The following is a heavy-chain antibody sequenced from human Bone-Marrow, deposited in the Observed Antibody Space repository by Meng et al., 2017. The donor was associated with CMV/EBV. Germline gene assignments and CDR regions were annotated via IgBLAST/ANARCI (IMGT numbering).Heavy chain of an antibody. CDR2: INPSGGST. V-gene: IGHV1-46*01. CDR1: GYTFTSYY. D-gene: IGHD2-2*01. Sequence: ASVKVSCKASGYTFTSYYMHWVRQAPGQGLEWMGIINPSGGSTSYAQKFQGRVTMTRDTSTSTVYMERSSLRSEDTAVYYCARGLEVVPAGRPWWFDPWGQGTLVTVSS. J-gene: IGHJ5*02. CDR3: ARGLEVVPAGRPWWFDP.